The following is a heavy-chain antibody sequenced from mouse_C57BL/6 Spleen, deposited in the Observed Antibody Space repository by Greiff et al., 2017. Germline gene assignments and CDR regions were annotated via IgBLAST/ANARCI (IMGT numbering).Heavy chain of an antibody. D-gene: IGHD2-5*01. V-gene: IGHV1-69*01. CDR1: GYTFTSYW. CDR2: IDPSDSYT. J-gene: IGHJ2*01. Sequence: QVQLKQPGAELVMPGASVKLSCKASGYTFTSYWMHWVKQRPGQGLEWIGEIDPSDSYTNYNQKFKGKSTLTVDKSSSTAYMQLSSLTSEDSAVYYCARSDSNFYFDYWGQGTTLTVSS. CDR3: ARSDSNFYFDY.